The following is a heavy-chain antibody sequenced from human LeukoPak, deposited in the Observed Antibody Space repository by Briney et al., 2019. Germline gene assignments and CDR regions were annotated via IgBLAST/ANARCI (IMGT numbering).Heavy chain of an antibody. V-gene: IGHV1-18*01. J-gene: IGHJ4*02. CDR2: ISAYNGNT. Sequence: ASVKVSCKASGYTFTSYGISWVRQAPEQGLEWMGWISAYNGNTNYAQKLQGRVTMTTDTSTSTAYMELRSLRSDDTAVYYCARDLGTGYSYGYFDYWGQGTLVTVSS. D-gene: IGHD5-18*01. CDR1: GYTFTSYG. CDR3: ARDLGTGYSYGYFDY.